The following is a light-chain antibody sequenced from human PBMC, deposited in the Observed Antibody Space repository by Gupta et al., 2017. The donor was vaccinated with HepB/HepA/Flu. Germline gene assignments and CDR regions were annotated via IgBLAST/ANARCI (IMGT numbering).Light chain of an antibody. J-gene: IGLJ3*02. CDR2: SDV. CDR3: AEWDSSLSGWV. Sequence: QSVLTQPPSASGAPGQRVTISCSGSRSNIGSETVHWYQQFPGTAPKLLTHSDVQRPSGVPGRFSGSKSGTSASLSIXGXQSEDEXDYYCAEWDSSLSGWVFGGGTKLTVL. V-gene: IGLV1-44*01. CDR1: RSNIGSET.